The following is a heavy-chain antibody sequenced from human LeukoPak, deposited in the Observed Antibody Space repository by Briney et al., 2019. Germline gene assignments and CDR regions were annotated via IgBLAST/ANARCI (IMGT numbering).Heavy chain of an antibody. J-gene: IGHJ4*02. V-gene: IGHV3-9*01. Sequence: GGSLRLXCAASGFTFDDFDMHWVRQAPGKGLEWVSGISWNSGSIGYADSVKGRFTISRDNAKNSLYLQMNSLRAEDTAVYYCARDPYSSSWFDYWGQGTLVTVSS. CDR3: ARDPYSSSWFDY. CDR2: ISWNSGSI. D-gene: IGHD6-13*01. CDR1: GFTFDDFD.